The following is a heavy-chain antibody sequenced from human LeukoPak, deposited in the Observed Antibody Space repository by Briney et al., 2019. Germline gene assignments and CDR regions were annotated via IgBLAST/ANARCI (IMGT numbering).Heavy chain of an antibody. J-gene: IGHJ4*02. D-gene: IGHD1-26*01. Sequence: GGSLRLSCAASGFTFSRYGMHWVRQAPGKGLEWVAVIWYDGSNEYYADSVKGRFTIFRDNSKNTLHLQMNSLRAEDTAVYYCARPLVGDALDYWGQGTLVTVSS. V-gene: IGHV3-33*01. CDR3: ARPLVGDALDY. CDR2: IWYDGSNE. CDR1: GFTFSRYG.